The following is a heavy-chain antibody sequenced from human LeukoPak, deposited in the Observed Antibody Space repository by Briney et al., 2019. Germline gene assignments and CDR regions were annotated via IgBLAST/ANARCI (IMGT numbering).Heavy chain of an antibody. Sequence: SETLSLTCAVYGGSFSGYYWSWIRQPPGKGLEWLGEINDSGSTNYNPSLKSRVTISVDTSKNQFSLKLSSVTAADTAVYYCASEQGYCSGGSCYFDAFDIWGQGTMVTVSS. CDR3: ASEQGYCSGGSCYFDAFDI. V-gene: IGHV4-34*01. CDR2: INDSGST. J-gene: IGHJ3*02. CDR1: GGSFSGYY. D-gene: IGHD2-15*01.